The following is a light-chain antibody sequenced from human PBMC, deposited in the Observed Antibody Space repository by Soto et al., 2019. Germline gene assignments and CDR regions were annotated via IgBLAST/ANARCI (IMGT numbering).Light chain of an antibody. V-gene: IGKV3D-20*02. Sequence: EIVLKQNPGTLSLSPGEKATLACRASQSVSSSYLAWYQQKPGQAPRLLIYDASNRATGIPARFSGSGSGTDFTLTISILEPEDIPVYYCKQRSNWPGTFAQGTKVDIK. CDR3: KQRSNWPGT. CDR1: QSVSSSY. CDR2: DAS. J-gene: IGKJ1*01.